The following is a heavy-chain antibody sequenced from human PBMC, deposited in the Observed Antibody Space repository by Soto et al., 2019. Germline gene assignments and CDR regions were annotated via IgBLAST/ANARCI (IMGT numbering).Heavy chain of an antibody. CDR3: AREGQRGVYDFWSGYPAPPLYYMDV. J-gene: IGHJ6*03. V-gene: IGHV3-33*01. D-gene: IGHD3-3*01. CDR1: GFTFSSYG. CDR2: IWYDGSKK. Sequence: PGGSLRLSCAASGFTFSSYGMHWVRQAPGKGLEWVAVIWYDGSKKYYADSVKGRFTISRDNSKNTLYLQMNSLRAEDTAVYYCAREGQRGVYDFWSGYPAPPLYYMDVWGKGTTVTVSS.